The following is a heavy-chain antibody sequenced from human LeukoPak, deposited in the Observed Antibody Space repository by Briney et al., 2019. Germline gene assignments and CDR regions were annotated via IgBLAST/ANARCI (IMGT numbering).Heavy chain of an antibody. V-gene: IGHV3-23*01. Sequence: PGGSLRLSCAASGFTLSSYAMSWVRQAPGKGLEWVSTVSGNRDNTYYADSVKGRFTISRDNSKNTLYLQMNSLRAEETAVYYCANLFSGGDRAWGQGTLVTVSS. CDR1: GFTLSSYA. CDR3: ANLFSGGDRA. D-gene: IGHD3-16*01. J-gene: IGHJ5*02. CDR2: VSGNRDNT.